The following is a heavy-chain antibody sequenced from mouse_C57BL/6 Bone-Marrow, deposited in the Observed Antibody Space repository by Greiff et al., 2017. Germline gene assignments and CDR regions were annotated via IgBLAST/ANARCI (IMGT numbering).Heavy chain of an antibody. V-gene: IGHV1-63*01. CDR2: IYPGGGYT. J-gene: IGHJ2*01. Sequence: QVQLKESGAELVRPGTSVKMSCKASGYTFTNYWIGWAKQRPGHGLEWIGDIYPGGGYTNYNEKFKGKATLTADKSSSTAYMQFSSLTSEDSAIYYCATITTVAFDYWGQGTTLTVSS. CDR3: ATITTVAFDY. D-gene: IGHD1-1*01. CDR1: GYTFTNYW.